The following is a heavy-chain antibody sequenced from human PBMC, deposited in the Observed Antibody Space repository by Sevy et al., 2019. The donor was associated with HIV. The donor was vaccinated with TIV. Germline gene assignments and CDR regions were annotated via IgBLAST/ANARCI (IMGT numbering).Heavy chain of an antibody. CDR1: GGSISSISYY. D-gene: IGHD2-15*01. V-gene: IGHV4-39*01. CDR2: IYNSETT. J-gene: IGHJ3*01. Sequence: SETLSLTCTVSGGSISSISYYWGWIRQPPGKGLEWIGSIYNSETTYYNPSLKSRVTISVATSKNQFSLQLISVTAAETAVYFCARPAGSGGSCYPWGDAFDLWGQGTMVTVSS. CDR3: ARPAGSGGSCYPWGDAFDL.